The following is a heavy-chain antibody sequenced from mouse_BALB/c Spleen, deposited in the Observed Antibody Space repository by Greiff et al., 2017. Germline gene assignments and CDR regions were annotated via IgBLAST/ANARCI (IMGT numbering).Heavy chain of an antibody. J-gene: IGHJ2*01. CDR3: ARGGITTVVATGDY. Sequence: EVQLQESGAELVKPGASVKLSCTASGFNIKDTYMHWVKQRPEQGLEWIGRIDPANGNTKYDPKFQGKATITADTSSNTAYLQLSSLTSEDTAVYYCARGGITTVVATGDYWGQGTTLTVSS. D-gene: IGHD1-1*01. CDR1: GFNIKDTY. CDR2: IDPANGNT. V-gene: IGHV14-3*02.